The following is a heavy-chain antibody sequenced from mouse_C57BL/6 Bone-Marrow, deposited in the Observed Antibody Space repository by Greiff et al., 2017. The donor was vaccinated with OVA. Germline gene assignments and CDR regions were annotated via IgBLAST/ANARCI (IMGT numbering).Heavy chain of an antibody. Sequence: VHVKQSGAELVRPGASVKLSCTASGFNIKDDYMHWVKQRPEQGLEWIGWIDPENGDTEYASKFQGKATITADTSSNTAYLQLSSLTSEDTAVDYCTTSGTWVFFAYWGQGTLVTVSA. J-gene: IGHJ3*01. CDR1: GFNIKDDY. CDR2: IDPENGDT. D-gene: IGHD4-1*01. V-gene: IGHV14-4*01. CDR3: TTSGTWVFFAY.